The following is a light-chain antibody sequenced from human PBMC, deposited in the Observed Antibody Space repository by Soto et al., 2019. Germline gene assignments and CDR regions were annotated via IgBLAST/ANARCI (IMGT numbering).Light chain of an antibody. CDR3: QQSIRVPRT. CDR2: AAS. CDR1: QPISTY. Sequence: DILMTQSPSSLSASVGDSVTLTCRTSQPISTYLNWYQHKSGRAPQLLIYAASSLQTEVPSRFSGSGSGTEFTLTISSLQPEDFATYYCQQSIRVPRTFGQGTKVEI. J-gene: IGKJ1*01. V-gene: IGKV1-39*01.